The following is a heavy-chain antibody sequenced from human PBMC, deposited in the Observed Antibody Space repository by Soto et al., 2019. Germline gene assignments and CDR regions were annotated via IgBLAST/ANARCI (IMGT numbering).Heavy chain of an antibody. V-gene: IGHV1-69*14. CDR1: GGTFSSYT. Sequence: QVQLVQSGAEVKKPGSSVTVSCKASGGTFSSYTISWVRQAPGQGLEWMGGIIPIFGTANYAQKFQGRVTITADKSTSTAYRELSSLRSEHTAVYYCARGNHRWLQLWYFDLWGRGTLVTVSS. D-gene: IGHD5-12*01. CDR2: IIPIFGTA. CDR3: ARGNHRWLQLWYFDL. J-gene: IGHJ2*01.